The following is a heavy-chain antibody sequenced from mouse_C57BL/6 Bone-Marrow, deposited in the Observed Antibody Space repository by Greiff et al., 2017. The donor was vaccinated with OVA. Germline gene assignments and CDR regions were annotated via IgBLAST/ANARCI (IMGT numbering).Heavy chain of an antibody. D-gene: IGHD1-1*01. V-gene: IGHV5-15*04. CDR2: ISNLAYSI. J-gene: IGHJ2*01. CDR3: ARATVGRYFDY. CDR1: GFTFSDYG. Sequence: EVKLVESGGGLVQPGGSLKLSCAASGFTFSDYGMAWVRQAPRKGPEWVAFISNLAYSIYYADTVTGRFTISRENAKNTLYLEMSSLRSEDTAMYYCARATVGRYFDYWGQGTTLTVS.